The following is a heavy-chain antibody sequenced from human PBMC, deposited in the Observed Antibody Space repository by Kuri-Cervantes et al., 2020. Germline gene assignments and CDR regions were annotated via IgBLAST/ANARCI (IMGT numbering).Heavy chain of an antibody. Sequence: GESLKISCAASGFTFSSYAMHWVRQAPGKGLEWVAVISYDGSNKYYADSVKGRFTISRDNSKNTLYLQMNSLRAEDMAVYYCARMWLRAFDIWGQGTMVTVSS. J-gene: IGHJ3*02. CDR1: GFTFSSYA. CDR2: ISYDGSNK. D-gene: IGHD3-22*01. CDR3: ARMWLRAFDI. V-gene: IGHV3-30-3*01.